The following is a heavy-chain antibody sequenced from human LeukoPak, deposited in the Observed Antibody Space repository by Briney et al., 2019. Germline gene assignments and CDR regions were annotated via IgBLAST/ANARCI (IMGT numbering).Heavy chain of an antibody. V-gene: IGHV4-59*12. CDR3: ARGQGLYGY. D-gene: IGHD3-10*01. CDR2: IYYSGTT. Sequence: SETLSLTCSVSGGSISPYYWSWIRQPPGKGLEWIGYIYYSGTTNYNPSLKSRVTISVDTSKNQFSLKLSSVTAADTAVYYCARGQGLYGYWGQGTLVTVSS. CDR1: GGSISPYY. J-gene: IGHJ4*02.